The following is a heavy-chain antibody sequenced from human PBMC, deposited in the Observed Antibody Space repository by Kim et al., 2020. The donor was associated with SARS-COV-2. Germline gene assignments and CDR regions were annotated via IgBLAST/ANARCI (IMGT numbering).Heavy chain of an antibody. CDR1: GFTFNTYA. Sequence: GGSLRLSCAASGFTFNTYAMSWVRQAPGKGLEWVSAISDNGRSTYYADSVKGRFTISRDNSKNTLYLQMNSLRAEDTAIYYCAKATTTLWAVDSSDMWGQGTLVTVSS. CDR2: ISDNGRST. D-gene: IGHD1-1*01. V-gene: IGHV3-23*01. J-gene: IGHJ3*02. CDR3: AKATTTLWAVDSSDM.